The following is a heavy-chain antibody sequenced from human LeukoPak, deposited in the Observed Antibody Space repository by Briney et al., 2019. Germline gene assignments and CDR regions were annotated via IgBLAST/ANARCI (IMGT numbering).Heavy chain of an antibody. J-gene: IGHJ6*02. Sequence: SETLSLTCTVSGGSISSYYWSWIRQPPGKGLEWIGYIYYSGSANYNPSLKSRVTISVDTSKNQFSLKLNSVTAADTAVYYRAREHYDFYGMDVWGQGTTVTVSS. CDR1: GGSISSYY. CDR2: IYYSGSA. D-gene: IGHD3-3*01. CDR3: AREHYDFYGMDV. V-gene: IGHV4-59*01.